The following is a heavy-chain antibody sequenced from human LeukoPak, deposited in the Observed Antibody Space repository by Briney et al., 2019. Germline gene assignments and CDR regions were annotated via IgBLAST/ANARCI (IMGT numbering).Heavy chain of an antibody. J-gene: IGHJ3*02. V-gene: IGHV3-73*01. CDR2: IRSKANSYAT. CDR3: AKERSITMIRGAPTGDGFDI. Sequence: PGGSLRLSCAASGFTFSGSAMHWVRQASGKGLEWVGRIRSKANSYATAYAAPVKGRFTISRDDSKNTAYLQMNSLKTEDTAVYYCAKERSITMIRGAPTGDGFDIWGQGTMVTVSS. CDR1: GFTFSGSA. D-gene: IGHD3-10*01.